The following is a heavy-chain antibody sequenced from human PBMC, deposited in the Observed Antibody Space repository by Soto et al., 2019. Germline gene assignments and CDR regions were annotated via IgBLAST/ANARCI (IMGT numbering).Heavy chain of an antibody. J-gene: IGHJ4*02. V-gene: IGHV3-9*01. CDR3: PRYYYGSGTAKFDY. CDR2: ISWNSDSK. CDR1: GFTFDDYA. D-gene: IGHD3-10*01. Sequence: PGGSLRLSCAASGFTFDDYALHWVRQAPGKGLEWVSGISWNSDSKGYADSVKGRFTISRDDAKNSTSLQMNSLRVEDTAVYFCPRYYYGSGTAKFDYWGQGTLVTVSS.